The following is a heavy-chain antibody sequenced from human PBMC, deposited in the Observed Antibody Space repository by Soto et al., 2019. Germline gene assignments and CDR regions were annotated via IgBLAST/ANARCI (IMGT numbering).Heavy chain of an antibody. CDR2: ISGSGGST. Sequence: GRLRGPGSGSGFTFSSYAMSWVRQAAGKGLEWVSAISGSGGSTYYADSVKGRFTISRDNSKNTLYLQMNSLRAEDTAVYYCEKDYEGYYYDSPFDYWGQGTLVTVYS. CDR1: GFTFSSYA. CDR3: EKDYEGYYYDSPFDY. J-gene: IGHJ4*02. D-gene: IGHD3-22*01. V-gene: IGHV3-23*01.